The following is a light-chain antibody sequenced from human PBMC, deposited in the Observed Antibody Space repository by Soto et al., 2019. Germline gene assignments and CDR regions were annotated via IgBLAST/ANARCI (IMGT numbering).Light chain of an antibody. CDR1: RGVSANY. CDR3: QHYGSSPRT. J-gene: IGKJ1*01. CDR2: GAS. Sequence: ENLLTQSPGTLSLSPGEGATLSCRASRGVSANYLAWYQQKPGQAPTLLIYGASIRAAGIPDRFSGSGSGTDFTLANRRLEPDDFAVYYYQHYGSSPRTFGQGTKVEIK. V-gene: IGKV3-20*01.